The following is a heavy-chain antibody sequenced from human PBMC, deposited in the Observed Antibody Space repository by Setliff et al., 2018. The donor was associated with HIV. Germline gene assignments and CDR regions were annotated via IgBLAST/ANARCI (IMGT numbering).Heavy chain of an antibody. CDR3: TKGHYTTSG. V-gene: IGHV3-11*04. CDR2: IGTSDGST. J-gene: IGHJ4*02. D-gene: IGHD3-10*01. CDR1: GFIFSDYY. Sequence: PGGSLRLSCAGSGFIFSDYYMTWIRQAPGKGLEYVSYIGTSDGSTYYADSVKGRFTISRDNVKNSLYLQMNSLRADDTAVYYCTKGHYTTSGWGQGTVVTVSS.